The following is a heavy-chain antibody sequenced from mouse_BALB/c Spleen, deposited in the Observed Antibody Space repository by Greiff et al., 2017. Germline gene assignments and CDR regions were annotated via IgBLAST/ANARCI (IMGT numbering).Heavy chain of an antibody. CDR3: ARMVQYAMDY. D-gene: IGHD2-1*01. CDR1: GYSITSDYA. CDR2: ISYSGST. J-gene: IGHJ4*01. Sequence: EVKLQESGPGLVKPSQSLSLTCTVTGYSITSDYAWNWIRQFPGNKLEWMGYISYSGSTSYNPSLKSRISITRDTSKNQFFLQLNSVTTEDTATYYCARMVQYAMDYWGQGTSVTVSS. V-gene: IGHV3-2*02.